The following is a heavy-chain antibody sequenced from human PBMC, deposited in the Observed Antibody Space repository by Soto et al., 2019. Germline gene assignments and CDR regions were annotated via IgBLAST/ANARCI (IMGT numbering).Heavy chain of an antibody. D-gene: IGHD3-22*01. J-gene: IGHJ3*02. CDR3: VKTYYYDSSGYYHGGPDAFDI. V-gene: IGHV3-72*01. CDR2: TRNKANSYTT. CDR1: GFTFRDHY. Sequence: PGGSLRLSCAASGFTFRDHYMDRVRQAPGKGLERVGRTRNKANSYTTEYAASVKGRFTISRDDSKNSLYLQMNSLKTEDTAVYYCVKTYYYDSSGYYHGGPDAFDIWGQGTMVTVSS.